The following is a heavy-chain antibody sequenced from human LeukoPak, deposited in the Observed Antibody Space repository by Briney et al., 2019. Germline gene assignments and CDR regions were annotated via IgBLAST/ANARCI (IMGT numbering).Heavy chain of an antibody. V-gene: IGHV3-23*01. D-gene: IGHD5-18*01. Sequence: GGSLRLSCAASGFTFSSYAMSWVRQAPGKGLEWVSVVSGSGGSTSYADSVKGRFTISRDNSMNTLYLQMNSLRAEDTAVYYCAKDDRIQTRRYSYNYWGQGTLVTVSS. CDR1: GFTFSSYA. CDR3: AKDDRIQTRRYSYNY. CDR2: VSGSGGST. J-gene: IGHJ4*02.